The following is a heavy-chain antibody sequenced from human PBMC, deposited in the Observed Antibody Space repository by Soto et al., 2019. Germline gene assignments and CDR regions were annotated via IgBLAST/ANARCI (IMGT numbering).Heavy chain of an antibody. CDR2: ITYSGST. V-gene: IGHV4-59*08. D-gene: IGHD3-10*01. CDR3: ARQRTYYYGSGRYSPYYFDW. J-gene: IGHJ4*02. Sequence: QVQLQESGPGLVTASETLSLTCTVSGGSISGNHWSWIRQPPGKGLEWIGYITYSGSTDYNPSFKSRVTISVDTSKNQFSLKLSSVTAADTAVYYCARQRTYYYGSGRYSPYYFDWWGQGTVVTVSS. CDR1: GGSISGNH.